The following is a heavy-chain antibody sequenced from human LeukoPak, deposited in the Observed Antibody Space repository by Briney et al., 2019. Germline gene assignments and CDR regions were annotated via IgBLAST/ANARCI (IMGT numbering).Heavy chain of an antibody. CDR3: ARTTTVTTFGYFDY. V-gene: IGHV4-59*01. CDR1: GGSISSYY. CDR2: IYYSGST. Sequence: SSETLSLTCTVSGGSISSYYWSWIRQPPGRGPEWIGYIYYSGSTNYNPSLKSRVTISVDTSKNQFSLKLSSVTAADTAVYYCARTTTVTTFGYFDYWGQGTLVTVSS. J-gene: IGHJ4*02. D-gene: IGHD4-11*01.